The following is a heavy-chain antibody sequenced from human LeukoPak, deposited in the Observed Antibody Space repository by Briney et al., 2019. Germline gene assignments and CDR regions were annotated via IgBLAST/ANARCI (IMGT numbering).Heavy chain of an antibody. CDR1: GFTFSSYA. CDR3: AKDLYDPTYYYDSSGYSH. J-gene: IGHJ4*02. Sequence: GGSLRLSCAASGFTFSSYAMSWVRRAPGKGLEWVSAISGSGGSTYYADSVKGRFTISRDNSKNTLYLQMNSLRAEDTAVYYCAKDLYDPTYYYDSSGYSHWGQGTLVTVSS. CDR2: ISGSGGST. V-gene: IGHV3-23*01. D-gene: IGHD3-22*01.